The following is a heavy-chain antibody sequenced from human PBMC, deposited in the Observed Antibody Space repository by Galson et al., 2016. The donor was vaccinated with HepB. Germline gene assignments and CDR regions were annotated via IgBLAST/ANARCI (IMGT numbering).Heavy chain of an antibody. CDR1: GFTSTNYG. J-gene: IGHJ3*02. Sequence: LRLSCAASGFTSTNYGMNWVRQAPGKGLEWVSAIGTGNDNTYYADSVKGRFTISRDASKNTLFLLMDSLRAEDTAVYYFAPLNWNQSPFDMWGQGTMVTVAS. D-gene: IGHD1-1*01. CDR2: IGTGNDNT. CDR3: APLNWNQSPFDM. V-gene: IGHV3-23*01.